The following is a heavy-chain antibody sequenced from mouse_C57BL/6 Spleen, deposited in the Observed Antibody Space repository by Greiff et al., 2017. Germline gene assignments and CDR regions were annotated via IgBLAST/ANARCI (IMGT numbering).Heavy chain of an antibody. CDR2: INPNNGGT. Sequence: VQLQQSGPELVKPGASVKMSCKASGYTFTDYNMHWVKPSHGKSLEWIGYINPNNGGTSYNQKFKGKATLTVNKSSSTAYMELRSLTSEDSAVYYCAGSSYWYFDVWGTGTTVTVSS. D-gene: IGHD1-1*01. V-gene: IGHV1-22*01. CDR1: GYTFTDYN. J-gene: IGHJ1*03. CDR3: AGSSYWYFDV.